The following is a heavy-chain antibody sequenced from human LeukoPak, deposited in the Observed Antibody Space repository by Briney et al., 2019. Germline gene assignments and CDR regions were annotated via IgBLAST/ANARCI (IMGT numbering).Heavy chain of an antibody. Sequence: ASVKVSCKASGYTFTSYDINWVRQATGQGLEWMGWMNPNSGNTGYAQKFQGRVTMTRNTSISTAYMELSSLRSEDTAVYYCVRGPPGGWFGELSYDYWGQGTLVTVSS. J-gene: IGHJ4*02. CDR1: GYTFTSYD. CDR3: VRGPPGGWFGELSYDY. D-gene: IGHD3-10*01. CDR2: MNPNSGNT. V-gene: IGHV1-8*01.